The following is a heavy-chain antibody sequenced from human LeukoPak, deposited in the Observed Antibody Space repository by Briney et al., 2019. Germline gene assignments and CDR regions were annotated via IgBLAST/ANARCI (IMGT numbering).Heavy chain of an antibody. V-gene: IGHV1-8*01. CDR2: MNPNSGNT. D-gene: IGHD2-2*01. CDR3: ARDRGTRGTSSYYYYYMDV. J-gene: IGHJ6*03. CDR1: GYTFTSYD. Sequence: ASVKVSCKASGYTFTSYDINWVRQATGQGLEWMGWMNPNSGNTGYAQKFQGRVTMTRNTSISTAYMELSSLRSEDTAVYYCARDRGTRGTSSYYYYYMDVWGKGTTVTVSS.